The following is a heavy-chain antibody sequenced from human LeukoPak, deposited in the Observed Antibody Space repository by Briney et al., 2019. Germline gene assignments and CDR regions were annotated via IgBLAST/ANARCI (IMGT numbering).Heavy chain of an antibody. CDR1: GGSISSSSYY. J-gene: IGHJ4*02. CDR2: IYYSGST. D-gene: IGHD3-9*01. Sequence: SETLSLTCTVSGGSISSSSYYWGWIRQPPGKGLEGIGSIYYSGSTYYNPALKSRVTISVATSKNPFSLKLSSVTAADTAVYYCARRRDDILTGHYFDYWGQGTLVTVSS. CDR3: ARRRDDILTGHYFDY. V-gene: IGHV4-39*01.